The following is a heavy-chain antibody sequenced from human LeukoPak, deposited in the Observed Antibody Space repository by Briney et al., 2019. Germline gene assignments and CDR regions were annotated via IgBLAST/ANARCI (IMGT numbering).Heavy chain of an antibody. CDR1: GFTFSDYY. CDR3: AREPPRATKGDWFDP. CDR2: ISSSGSTI. J-gene: IGHJ5*02. D-gene: IGHD5-12*01. Sequence: GGSLRLSCAASGFTFSDYYMSWIRQAPGKGLEWVSYISSSGSTIYYADSVKGRFTISRDNAKNSLYLQMNSLRAEDTAVYYCAREPPRATKGDWFDPWGQGTLVTVSS. V-gene: IGHV3-11*04.